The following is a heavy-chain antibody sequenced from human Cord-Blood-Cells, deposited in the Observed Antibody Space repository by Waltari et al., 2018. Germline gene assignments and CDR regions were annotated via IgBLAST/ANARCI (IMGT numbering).Heavy chain of an antibody. CDR2: IYPGDSDT. CDR3: ARHGGIFGVVTPYYYYGMDV. CDR1: GYSFTSYW. V-gene: IGHV5-51*01. Sequence: EVQLVQSGAEVKKPGESLKISCKGSGYSFTSYWIGWVRQMPGKGLEWMGSIYPGDSDTRYSPSFQGQVTISADKSISTGYLQWSSLKASDTAMYYCARHGGIFGVVTPYYYYGMDVWGQGTTVTVSS. J-gene: IGHJ6*02. D-gene: IGHD3-3*01.